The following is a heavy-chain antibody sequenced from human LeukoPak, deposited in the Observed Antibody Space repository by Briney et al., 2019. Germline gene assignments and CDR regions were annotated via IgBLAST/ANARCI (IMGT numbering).Heavy chain of an antibody. CDR3: ASRGITAIDLLDY. J-gene: IGHJ4*02. Sequence: GGSLILSCAASGFTFSSYAMSWVRQAPGKGLEWVSAISGNGGSTYYADSVKGRFTISRDNSKNTLYLQMNSLRAEDTAVYYCASRGITAIDLLDYWGQGTLVTVSS. CDR2: ISGNGGST. D-gene: IGHD5-18*01. CDR1: GFTFSSYA. V-gene: IGHV3-23*01.